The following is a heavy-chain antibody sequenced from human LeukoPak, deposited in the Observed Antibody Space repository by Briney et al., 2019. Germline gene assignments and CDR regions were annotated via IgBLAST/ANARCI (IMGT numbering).Heavy chain of an antibody. CDR2: ISKDGSNL. D-gene: IGHD3-10*01. Sequence: KPGGSLRLSCTASGFTFDDYAMYWVRQGPGKGLEWVSLISKDGSNLHYADSVKGRFTISRDNSKNSLSLQMNSLRTEDTALYFCAKGTRDNSYFSPIDPWGQGALVTVSS. J-gene: IGHJ5*02. CDR3: AKGTRDNSYFSPIDP. CDR1: GFTFDDYA. V-gene: IGHV3-43*02.